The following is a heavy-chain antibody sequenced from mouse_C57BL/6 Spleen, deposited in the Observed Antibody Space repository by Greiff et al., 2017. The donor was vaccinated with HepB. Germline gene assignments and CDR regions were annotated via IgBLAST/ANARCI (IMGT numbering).Heavy chain of an antibody. CDR1: GFTFSSYA. J-gene: IGHJ3*01. Sequence: DVQLVESGGGLVKPGGSLKLSCAASGFTFSSYAMSWVRQTPEKRLEWVATISDGGSYTYYPDNVKGRFTISRDNAKNNLYLQMSHLKSEDTAMYYCARDSNYYPFAYWGQGTLVTVSA. CDR2: ISDGGSYT. D-gene: IGHD2-5*01. V-gene: IGHV5-4*01. CDR3: ARDSNYYPFAY.